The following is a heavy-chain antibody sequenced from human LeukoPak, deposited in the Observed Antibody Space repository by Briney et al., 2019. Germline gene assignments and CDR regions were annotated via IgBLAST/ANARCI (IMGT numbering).Heavy chain of an antibody. CDR2: INQGGSET. CDR3: ARLIGDRTIYDY. CDR1: GFTFRTYW. Sequence: PGGSLRLSCAASGFTFRTYWMSWVRQAAGKGLEWVASINQGGSETYYVESVKGRFTISRDSAMNSFFLQMNSLRAEDTAVYYCARLIGDRTIYDYWGQGTLVTVSS. D-gene: IGHD6-6*01. J-gene: IGHJ4*02. V-gene: IGHV3-7*01.